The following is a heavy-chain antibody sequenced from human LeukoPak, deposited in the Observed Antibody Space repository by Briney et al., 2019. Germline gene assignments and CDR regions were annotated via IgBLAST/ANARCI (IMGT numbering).Heavy chain of an antibody. V-gene: IGHV1-69*13. J-gene: IGHJ6*02. D-gene: IGHD5-18*01. Sequence: WASVKVSCTASGGTFSSYAISWVRQAPGQGLEWMGGIIPIFGTANYAQKFQGRVTITADESTSTAYMELSSLRSEDTAVYYCARDVNTAMDVWGQGTTVTVSS. CDR1: GGTFSSYA. CDR2: IIPIFGTA. CDR3: ARDVNTAMDV.